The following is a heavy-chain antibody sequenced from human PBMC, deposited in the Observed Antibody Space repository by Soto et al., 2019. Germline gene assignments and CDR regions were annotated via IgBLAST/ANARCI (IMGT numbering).Heavy chain of an antibody. Sequence: QVQLVQSGAEVKKPGSSVKVSCKASGGTFSSYTISWVRQAPGQGLELMGRIIPILGIANYAQKFQGSVTLTADKSTRTAYMNLSSLSAEHTAMYYCARGVAAAGTNYYYGMDVWGKGTTVTVSS. V-gene: IGHV1-69*02. CDR3: ARGVAAAGTNYYYGMDV. CDR1: GGTFSSYT. D-gene: IGHD6-13*01. CDR2: IIPILGIA. J-gene: IGHJ6*04.